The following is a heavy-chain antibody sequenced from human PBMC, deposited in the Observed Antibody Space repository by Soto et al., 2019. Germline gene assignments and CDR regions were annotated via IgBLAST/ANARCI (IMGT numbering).Heavy chain of an antibody. CDR3: AKEIKPLIGSGSYGDY. V-gene: IGHV3-23*01. D-gene: IGHD3-10*01. CDR2: ISGSGGST. Sequence: GGSLRLSCAASGFTFSSYAMSWVRQAPGKGLEWVSAISGSGGSTYYADSVKGRFTISRDNSKNTLYLQMNSLRAEDTAVYYCAKEIKPLIGSGSYGDYWGQGTLVTVSS. CDR1: GFTFSSYA. J-gene: IGHJ4*02.